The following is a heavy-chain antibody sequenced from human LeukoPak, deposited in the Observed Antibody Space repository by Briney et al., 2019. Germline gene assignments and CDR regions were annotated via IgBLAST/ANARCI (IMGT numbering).Heavy chain of an antibody. CDR1: GGTFSTYA. J-gene: IGHJ4*02. CDR2: TVPILGTA. D-gene: IGHD6-13*01. V-gene: IGHV1-69*04. CDR3: ARVPQGSSWPYYFDY. Sequence: SVKVSCKASGGTFSTYAISWVRQAPGQGLEWVGRTVPILGTANYAQNFQGRVTITADRSTTTAYMELSSLRSEDTAVYYCARVPQGSSWPYYFDYWGQGTLVSVSS.